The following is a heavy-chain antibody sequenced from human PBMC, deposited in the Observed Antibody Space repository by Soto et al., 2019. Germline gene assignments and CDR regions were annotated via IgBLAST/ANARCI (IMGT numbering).Heavy chain of an antibody. Sequence: GGSLRLSCAASGFTFSDYWMHWVRQAPGKGLVWVSHINSDGSGTNYADSVKDRFTISRDNAKNTLSLQMNSLRVEYTAVYYCARSNWKDSWGQGTLVTVSS. V-gene: IGHV3-74*01. CDR2: INSDGSGT. CDR1: GFTFSDYW. J-gene: IGHJ5*01. CDR3: ARSNWKDS.